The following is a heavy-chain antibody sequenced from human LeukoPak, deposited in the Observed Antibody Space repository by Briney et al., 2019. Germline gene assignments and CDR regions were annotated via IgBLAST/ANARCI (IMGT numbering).Heavy chain of an antibody. CDR2: IYPGDSDT. V-gene: IGHV5-51*01. CDR3: ARHKVAQGRYFDWLLYSPAFDC. Sequence: GESLKISCKGSGYSFTSYWIGWVRQMPGKGLEWMGIIYPGDSDTRYSPSFQGQVTISADTSISTAYLQWSSLKASDTAMYYCARHKVAQGRYFDWLLYSPAFDCWGQGTLVTVSS. CDR1: GYSFTSYW. D-gene: IGHD3-9*01. J-gene: IGHJ4*02.